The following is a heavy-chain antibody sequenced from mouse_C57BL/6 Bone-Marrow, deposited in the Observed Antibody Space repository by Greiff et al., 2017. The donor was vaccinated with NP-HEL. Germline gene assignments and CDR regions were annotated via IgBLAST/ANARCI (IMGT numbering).Heavy chain of an antibody. D-gene: IGHD1-1*01. CDR3: ERGYYYGSSYEVDY. CDR1: GFTFSSYA. CDR2: ISDGGSYT. Sequence: EVKLVQSGGGLVKPGGSLKLSCAASGFTFSSYAMSWVRQTPEKRLEWVATISDGGSYTYYPDNVKGRFTFSRDNAKNNLYLQMSQLKSEDTDMYYCERGYYYGSSYEVDYWGQGTSVTVSS. V-gene: IGHV5-4*03. J-gene: IGHJ4*01.